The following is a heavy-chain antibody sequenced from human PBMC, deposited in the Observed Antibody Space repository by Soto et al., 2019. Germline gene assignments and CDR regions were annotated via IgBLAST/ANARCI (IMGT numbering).Heavy chain of an antibody. J-gene: IGHJ4*02. V-gene: IGHV4-30-4*01. CDR1: GGSISRGDYY. D-gene: IGHD6-13*01. CDR3: ARGLAAAGTRGYDY. CDR2: IDYSGST. Sequence: QVQLQESGPGLVTPSQTLSLTCTVSGGSISRGDYYWSWIRQPPGKGLEWIGYIDYSGSTYYNPSLKSRVSIAVDPSKNHFSLKLSSVTAAETAVYYCARGLAAAGTRGYDYWGQGTLVTVSS.